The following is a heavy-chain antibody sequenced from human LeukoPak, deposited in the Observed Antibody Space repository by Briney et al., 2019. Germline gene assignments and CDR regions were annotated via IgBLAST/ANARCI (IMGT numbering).Heavy chain of an antibody. V-gene: IGHV1-2*06. CDR1: GYTFTVYY. D-gene: IGHD5-18*01. J-gene: IGHJ6*02. CDR2: INPNNGGT. CDR3: ASSLIQLWLYYYYGMDV. Sequence: ASVKVSCKASGYTFTVYYMHWVRQAPGQGLEWMGRINPNNGGTNYAQKFQGRVTMTGDTSISTAYMELSSLRSEDTAVYYCASSLIQLWLYYYYGMDVWGQGTTVTVSS.